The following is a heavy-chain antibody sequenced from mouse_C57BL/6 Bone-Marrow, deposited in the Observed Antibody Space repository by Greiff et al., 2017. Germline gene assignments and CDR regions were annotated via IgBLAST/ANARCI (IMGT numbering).Heavy chain of an antibody. CDR2: IRNKANNHAT. V-gene: IGHV6-6*01. J-gene: IGHJ3*01. CDR3: TLLLRRRFAY. D-gene: IGHD1-1*01. Sequence: EVMLVESGGGLVQPGGSMKLSCAASGFTFSDAWMDWVRQSPEKGLEWVAEIRNKANNHATYYAESVKGRFTISRDDSKSSVYLQMNSVRAEDTGIYCCTLLLRRRFAYWGQGTLVTVSA. CDR1: GFTFSDAW.